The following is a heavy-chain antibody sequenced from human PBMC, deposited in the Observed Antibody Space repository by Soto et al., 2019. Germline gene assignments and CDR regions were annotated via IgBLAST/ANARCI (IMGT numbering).Heavy chain of an antibody. CDR1: GYTFTSYG. V-gene: IGHV1-18*01. Sequence: ASVKVSCKASGYTFTSYGISWVRQAPGQGLEWMGWISAYNGNTNYAQKLQGRVTMTTDTSTRTAFLELSSLRPEDTAVYYCTRGGRENNWNDGNFEYWGQGTQVTVSS. J-gene: IGHJ4*02. CDR3: TRGGRENNWNDGNFEY. CDR2: ISAYNGNT. D-gene: IGHD1-20*01.